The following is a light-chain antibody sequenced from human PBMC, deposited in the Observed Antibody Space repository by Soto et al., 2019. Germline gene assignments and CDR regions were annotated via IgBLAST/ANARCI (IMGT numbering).Light chain of an antibody. V-gene: IGKV1-39*01. CDR2: AAT. Sequence: DIQMTQSPSSLSASVGDRATTTCRASQSISSYLNWYQQKPGRATKLLIYAATSLQSGVPSRLSGSGSGKDFTPTISSLQPEDFATYYCQQSYSTPWTFGQGAKVDIK. CDR3: QQSYSTPWT. CDR1: QSISSY. J-gene: IGKJ1*01.